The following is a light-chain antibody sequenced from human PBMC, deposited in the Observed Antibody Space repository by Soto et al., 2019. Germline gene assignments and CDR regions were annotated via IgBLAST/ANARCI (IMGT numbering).Light chain of an antibody. CDR2: SNA. CDR1: SSNIGAGSH. V-gene: IGLV1-40*01. Sequence: QSVLTQPPSVSGAPGQRVTISCTGSSSNIGAGSHVHWYQQLPGTAPKLLIYSNANRPSGVPDRFSASKSGTSASLAIAGLQAGDEADYYCCSYGGSSTYLLIGGGTKLTVL. CDR3: CSYGGSSTYLL. J-gene: IGLJ2*01.